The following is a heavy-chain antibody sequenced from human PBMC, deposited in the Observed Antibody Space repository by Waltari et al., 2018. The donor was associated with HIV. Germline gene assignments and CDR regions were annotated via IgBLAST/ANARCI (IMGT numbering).Heavy chain of an antibody. D-gene: IGHD4-4*01. J-gene: IGHJ5*02. CDR2: IYYSGST. CDR1: GGSISSGGYY. V-gene: IGHV4-31*03. CDR3: ARSQILYSKRNWFDP. Sequence: QVQLQESGPGLVKPSQTLSLTCTVSGGSISSGGYYWSWIRQHPGKGLEWIGYIYYSGSTYYNPSLKSRVTISVDTSKNQFSLKLSSVTAADTAVYYCARSQILYSKRNWFDPWGQGTLVTVSS.